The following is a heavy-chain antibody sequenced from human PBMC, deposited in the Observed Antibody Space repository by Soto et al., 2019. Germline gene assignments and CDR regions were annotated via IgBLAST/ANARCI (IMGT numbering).Heavy chain of an antibody. CDR1: GFTFGNNW. Sequence: GVLRLSCAASGFTFGNNWMHWVRQAPGKGLEWVSRMNSDGSTTNYADSVKGRFTVSRDNARNTLYLQMNSLRAEDTAVYYCATAEVDYWGPGTLGTVSA. V-gene: IGHV3-74*01. CDR2: MNSDGSTT. CDR3: ATAEVDY. J-gene: IGHJ4*02.